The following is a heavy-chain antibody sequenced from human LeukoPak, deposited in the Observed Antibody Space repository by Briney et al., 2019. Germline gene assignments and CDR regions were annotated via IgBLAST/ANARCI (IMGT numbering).Heavy chain of an antibody. CDR1: GFTFSTYE. V-gene: IGHV3-48*03. CDR2: ISSSGTTI. Sequence: GGSLRLSCAASGFTFSTYEMNWVRQAPGKGLEWVSYISSSGTTIYYADSVKGRFTISRDNARNSLYLQMNSLRAEDTAVYYCARAIREYSSWFDPWGQGTLVTVSS. D-gene: IGHD3-22*01. CDR3: ARAIREYSSWFDP. J-gene: IGHJ5*02.